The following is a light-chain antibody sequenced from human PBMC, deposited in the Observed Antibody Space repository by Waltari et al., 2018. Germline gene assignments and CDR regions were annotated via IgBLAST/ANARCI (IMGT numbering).Light chain of an antibody. J-gene: IGLJ1*01. CDR1: RSDLGAYNS. CDR3: SSYTSSITYV. CDR2: DVS. V-gene: IGLV2-14*03. Sequence: QSALTQPASVSGSPGQSITISCPGTRSDLGAYNSASWYQKHPGKAPKLMIYDVSNRPSGVSNRFSGSKSGNTASLTISGLQAEDEADYYCSSYTSSITYVFGTGTEVTVL.